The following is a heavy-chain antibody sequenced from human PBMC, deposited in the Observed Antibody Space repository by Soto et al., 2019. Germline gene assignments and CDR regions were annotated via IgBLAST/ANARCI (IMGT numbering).Heavy chain of an antibody. CDR1: GDSISSYY. CDR3: ARDRSGGFDP. J-gene: IGHJ5*02. CDR2: IYYSGST. Sequence: QVQLQESGPGLVKPSETLSLTCTVSGDSISSYYWNWIRQPPGMGLEWIGYIYYSGSTNYNPSLQRRVTISVDTSKNQFSLKLSSVTAADTAVYYCARDRSGGFDPWGQGTLVTVSS. D-gene: IGHD4-17*01. V-gene: IGHV4-59*01.